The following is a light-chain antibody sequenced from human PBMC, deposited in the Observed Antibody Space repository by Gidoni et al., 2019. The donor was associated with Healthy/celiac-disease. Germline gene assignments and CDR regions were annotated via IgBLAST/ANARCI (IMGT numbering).Light chain of an antibody. CDR1: QSISSY. CDR2: AAS. J-gene: IGKJ2*04. CDR3: QQSYSTPLCS. V-gene: IGKV1-39*01. Sequence: DIQMTQSPSSLSASVGDRVTITCRASQSISSYLNWYQQKPGKAPKLLIYAASSLQSGVPSRFSCSGSGTDFTLTISSLQPEDFATYDCQQSYSTPLCSFGQGTKLEIK.